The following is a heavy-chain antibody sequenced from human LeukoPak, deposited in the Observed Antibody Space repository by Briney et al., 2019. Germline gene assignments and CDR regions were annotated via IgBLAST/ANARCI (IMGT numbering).Heavy chain of an antibody. D-gene: IGHD5-24*01. CDR1: GFTFSSYA. CDR3: ARDGYNWGFGY. V-gene: IGHV3-23*01. Sequence: GGSLRLSCAASGFTFSSYAMSWVRQAPGKGLEWVSAISGSGGSTYYADSVKGRFTISRDNSKNSLYLQMNSLRAEDTAVYYCARDGYNWGFGYWGQGTLVTVSS. J-gene: IGHJ4*02. CDR2: ISGSGGST.